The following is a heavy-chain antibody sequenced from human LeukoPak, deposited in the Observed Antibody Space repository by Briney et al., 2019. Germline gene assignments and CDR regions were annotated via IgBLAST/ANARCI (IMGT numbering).Heavy chain of an antibody. CDR3: TRGRYCSSTSCSPNWFDP. D-gene: IGHD2-2*01. J-gene: IGHJ5*02. CDR1: GFTFSNAW. CDR2: IKSKTDGGTT. V-gene: IGHV3-15*01. Sequence: PGGSLRLSCAASGFTFSNAWMSWVRQAPGKGLEWVGRIKSKTDGGTTDYAAPVKGRFTISRDDSKNTLYLQMNSLKTEDTAVYYCTRGRYCSSTSCSPNWFDPWGQGTLVTVSS.